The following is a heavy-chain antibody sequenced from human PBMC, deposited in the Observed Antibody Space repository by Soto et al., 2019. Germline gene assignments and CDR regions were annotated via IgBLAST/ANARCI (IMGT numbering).Heavy chain of an antibody. V-gene: IGHV4-39*01. D-gene: IGHD2-15*01. CDR2: IYYSGST. Sequence: SETLSLTCTVSGGSISSSSYYWGWIRQPPGKGLEWIGSIYYSGSTYYNPSLKSGVTISVDTSKNQFSRKLSSVTAADTAVYYCARHQVGVANYYYYMDVWGKGTTVTVSS. J-gene: IGHJ6*03. CDR1: GGSISSSSYY. CDR3: ARHQVGVANYYYYMDV.